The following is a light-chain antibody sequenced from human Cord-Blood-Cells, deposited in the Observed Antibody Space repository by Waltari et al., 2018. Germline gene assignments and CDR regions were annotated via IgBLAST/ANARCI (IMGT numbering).Light chain of an antibody. CDR1: QSISSH. Sequence: DIQMTQSPSSLSASVGDRVTITCRASQSISSHLNWYQQKPGKAPKLLIYAASSLQSRVPSRFSGSGSGTDFTLTISSLQPEDFATYYCQQSYSTPFTFGPGTKVDIK. CDR3: QQSYSTPFT. J-gene: IGKJ3*01. CDR2: AAS. V-gene: IGKV1-39*01.